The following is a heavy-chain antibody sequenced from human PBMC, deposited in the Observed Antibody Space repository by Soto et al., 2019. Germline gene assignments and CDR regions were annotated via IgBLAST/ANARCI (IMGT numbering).Heavy chain of an antibody. CDR3: ARDHDFWSGYPNNWFDP. V-gene: IGHV1-18*01. D-gene: IGHD3-3*01. CDR2: ISAYNGNT. J-gene: IGHJ5*02. CDR1: GYPSTSYV. Sequence: GASVKVSCKSSGYPSTSYVISWVRQAPGQGLEWMGWISAYNGNTNYAQKLQGRVTMTTDTSTSTAYMELRSLRSDDTAVYYCARDHDFWSGYPNNWFDPWGQGTLVTVSS.